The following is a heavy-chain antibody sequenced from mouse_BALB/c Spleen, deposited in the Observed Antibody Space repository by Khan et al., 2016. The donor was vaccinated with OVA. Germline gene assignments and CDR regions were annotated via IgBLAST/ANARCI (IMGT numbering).Heavy chain of an antibody. V-gene: IGHV9-3-1*01. Sequence: QIQLVQSGPELKKPGETVKISCMASGYTFTNYGMDWVKQAPGKGLKWMGWINTYTGEPTYADDFKGRFAFSLETSASTAYLQINNLKNEDTATYFCGRRDYYRSFAYWGQGTLVTVSA. CDR3: GRRDYYRSFAY. D-gene: IGHD2-14*01. CDR2: INTYTGEP. J-gene: IGHJ3*01. CDR1: GYTFTNYG.